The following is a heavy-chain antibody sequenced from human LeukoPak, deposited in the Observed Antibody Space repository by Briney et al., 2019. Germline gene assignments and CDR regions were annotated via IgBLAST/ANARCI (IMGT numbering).Heavy chain of an antibody. CDR1: GYSFTSYW. J-gene: IGHJ6*04. CDR2: IYPGESDT. V-gene: IGHV5-51*01. D-gene: IGHD6-13*01. CDR3: ARPDAAGPNGYYYGMDV. Sequence: GESLKISCKGSGYSFTSYWIGWVRQMPGKGLEWMGIIYPGESDTRYSPSFQGQVTISADKSISTAYLQWSSLKASDTAMYYCARPDAAGPNGYYYGMDVWGEGTTVTVSS.